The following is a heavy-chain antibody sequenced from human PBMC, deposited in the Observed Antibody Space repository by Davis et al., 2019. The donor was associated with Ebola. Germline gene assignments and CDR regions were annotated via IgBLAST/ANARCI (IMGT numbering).Heavy chain of an antibody. CDR1: GGSISSSSYY. V-gene: IGHV4-39*07. Sequence: SETLSLTCTVSGGSISSSSYYWGWIRQPPGKGLEWIGSIYYSGSTYYNPSLKSRVTISVDTSKNQFSLKLSSVTAADTAVYYCARGYYSSGWYSIWGQGTLVTVSS. CDR2: IYYSGST. D-gene: IGHD6-19*01. J-gene: IGHJ4*02. CDR3: ARGYYSSGWYSI.